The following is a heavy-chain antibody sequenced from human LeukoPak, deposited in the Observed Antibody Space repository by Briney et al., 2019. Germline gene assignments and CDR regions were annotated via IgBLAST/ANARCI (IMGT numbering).Heavy chain of an antibody. CDR3: ARSTAVPRSFDV. Sequence: PSATLSLTCPLSDSSISSDSYWGWIRQAPGKGLEWIGSFYHSGMTFYNPSLSTRVTVSLDTSKKHFSLNLSSVTAADTAVYYCARSTAVPRSFDVWGQGTLVTVSS. CDR2: FYHSGMT. V-gene: IGHV4-38-2*01. D-gene: IGHD2-2*01. CDR1: DSSISSDSY. J-gene: IGHJ3*01.